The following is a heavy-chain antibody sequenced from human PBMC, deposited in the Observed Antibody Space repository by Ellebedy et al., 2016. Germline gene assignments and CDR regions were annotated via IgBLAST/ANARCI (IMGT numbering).Heavy chain of an antibody. CDR3: TAWSAGSQRY. CDR2: TKNKANSYTL. CDR1: GLTISDYY. D-gene: IGHD2-8*02. V-gene: IGHV3-72*01. Sequence: GESLKISXAASGLTISDYYMDWVRQAPGKGLEWVGRTKNKANSYTLEYAASVKGRFTISRDDSKNSLYLQMNSLQTEDTAAYYCTAWSAGSQRYWGQGTLVTVSS. J-gene: IGHJ4*02.